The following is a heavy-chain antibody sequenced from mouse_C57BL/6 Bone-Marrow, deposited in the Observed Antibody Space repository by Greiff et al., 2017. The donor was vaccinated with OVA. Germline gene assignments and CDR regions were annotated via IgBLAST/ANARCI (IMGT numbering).Heavy chain of an antibody. J-gene: IGHJ4*01. V-gene: IGHV2-2*01. CDR1: GFSLTSYG. CDR3: ARWLLRGYYYAMDY. CDR2: IWSGGST. Sequence: VMLVESGPGLVQPSQSLSITCTVSGFSLTSYGVHWVRQSPGKGLEWLGVIWSGGSTDYNAAFISRLSISKDNSKSQVFFKMNSLQADDTAIYYCARWLLRGYYYAMDYWGQGTSVTVSS. D-gene: IGHD2-3*01.